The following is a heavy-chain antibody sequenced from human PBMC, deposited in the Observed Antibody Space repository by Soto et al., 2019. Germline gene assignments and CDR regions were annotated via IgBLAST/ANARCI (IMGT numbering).Heavy chain of an antibody. CDR1: GYSFTSYG. D-gene: IGHD3-22*01. J-gene: IGHJ4*02. V-gene: IGHV1-18*04. Sequence: SVKVSCKASGYSFTSYGISWVRQAPVQGPEWMGWISGHNGNTNHPQSLQGRVTMTTDTSRNTAYMELRSLRSDDTAVYYCARHRFNYYDDTVYYYFDYWGQGTLVTVSS. CDR2: ISGHNGNT. CDR3: ARHRFNYYDDTVYYYFDY.